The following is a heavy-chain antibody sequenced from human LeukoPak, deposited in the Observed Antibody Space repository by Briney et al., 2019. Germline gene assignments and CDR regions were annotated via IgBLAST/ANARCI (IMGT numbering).Heavy chain of an antibody. CDR2: ISGSGGST. D-gene: IGHD6-19*01. CDR1: GFTFSSHL. V-gene: IGHV3-23*01. J-gene: IGHJ4*02. CDR3: ARDPHSGYSSGWYSTGSYYFDY. Sequence: PGGSLRLSCAASGFTFSSHLMHWVRQAPGKGLEWVSSISGSGGSTYYADSVKGRFTISRDNSKNTLYLQMNSLRAEDTAVYYCARDPHSGYSSGWYSTGSYYFDYWGQGTLVTVSS.